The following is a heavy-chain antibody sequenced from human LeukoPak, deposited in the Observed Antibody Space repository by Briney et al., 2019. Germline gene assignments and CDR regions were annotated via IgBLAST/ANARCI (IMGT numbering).Heavy chain of an antibody. J-gene: IGHJ4*02. CDR1: GYTFTSYD. CDR2: MNPNSGNT. Sequence: ASVKVPCKASGYTFTSYDINWVRQATGQGLEWMGWMNPNSGNTGYAQKFQGRVTMTRNTSISTAYMELSSLRSEDTAVYYCAREESSSWYSVDYWGQGTLVTVSS. D-gene: IGHD6-13*01. CDR3: AREESSSWYSVDY. V-gene: IGHV1-8*01.